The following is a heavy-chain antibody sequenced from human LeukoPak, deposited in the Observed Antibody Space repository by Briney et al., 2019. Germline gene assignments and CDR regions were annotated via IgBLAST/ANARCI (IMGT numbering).Heavy chain of an antibody. J-gene: IGHJ4*02. D-gene: IGHD6-13*01. CDR2: INSDGSNT. V-gene: IGHV3-74*01. CDR1: GFTFSSDW. Sequence: GGSLRLSCVAAGFTFSSDWMHWVRQAPGKGLVWVSRINSDGSNTRYPDYVKARSTISRHNAQNTLYLQMNSLRAEDTAVYYCVRIGYSSSWYIFDNWGQGTLVTVSS. CDR3: VRIGYSSSWYIFDN.